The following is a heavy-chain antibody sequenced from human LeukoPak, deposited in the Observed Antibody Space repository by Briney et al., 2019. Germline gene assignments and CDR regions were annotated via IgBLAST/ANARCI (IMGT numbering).Heavy chain of an antibody. Sequence: GGSLRLSCAASGFPFSSYNMNWVRRAPGRGLEWVSSISTRIDYMYYADSVKGRFTISRDNAKNSLYLQMNSLRAEDTAVYYCARAIFSRGWYLVDYWGQGTLVTVSS. CDR1: GFPFSSYN. J-gene: IGHJ4*02. V-gene: IGHV3-21*01. CDR3: ARAIFSRGWYLVDY. D-gene: IGHD6-19*01. CDR2: ISTRIDYM.